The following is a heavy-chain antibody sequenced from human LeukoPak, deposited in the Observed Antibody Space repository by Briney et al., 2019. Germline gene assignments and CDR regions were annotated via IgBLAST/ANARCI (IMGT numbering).Heavy chain of an antibody. J-gene: IGHJ4*02. CDR1: GGSISSYY. Sequence: SETLSLTCTVSGGSISSYYWSWIRQPPGKGLEWIGYIYYSGNTNYNPSLKSRVTMSVDTSKNQFSLKLNSVTAADTAVYYCARDIVGVTRAFGYWGQGTLATVSS. D-gene: IGHD1-26*01. CDR2: IYYSGNT. V-gene: IGHV4-59*01. CDR3: ARDIVGVTRAFGY.